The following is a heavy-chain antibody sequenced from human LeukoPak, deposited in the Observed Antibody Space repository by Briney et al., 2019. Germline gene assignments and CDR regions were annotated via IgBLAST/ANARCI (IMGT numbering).Heavy chain of an antibody. D-gene: IGHD6-13*01. CDR3: AKDHWPSIAAAGTWWFDP. Sequence: GGSLRLSCAASGFTFSSYAMSWVRQAPGKGLEWVSGISGSGGTTYYADSVKGRFTISRDNSKSTLYLQMNSLSAEDTAVYYCAKDHWPSIAAAGTWWFDPWGQGTLVTVSS. V-gene: IGHV3-23*01. CDR2: ISGSGGTT. CDR1: GFTFSSYA. J-gene: IGHJ5*02.